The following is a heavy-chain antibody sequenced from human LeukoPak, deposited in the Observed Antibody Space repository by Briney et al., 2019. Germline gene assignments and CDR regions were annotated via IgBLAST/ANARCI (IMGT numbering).Heavy chain of an antibody. CDR3: AKWDSSGFWSGYTYYIDY. CDR1: GFTFSTYS. Sequence: GGSLRLSCAASGFTFSTYSMNWVRQAPGKGLEWVSSISSSSSYIYYADSVKGRFTISRDNAKNSLYLQMNSLRAEDTAVYYCAKWDSSGFWSGYTYYIDYWGQGTLVTVSS. CDR2: ISSSSSYI. D-gene: IGHD3-3*01. V-gene: IGHV3-21*01. J-gene: IGHJ4*02.